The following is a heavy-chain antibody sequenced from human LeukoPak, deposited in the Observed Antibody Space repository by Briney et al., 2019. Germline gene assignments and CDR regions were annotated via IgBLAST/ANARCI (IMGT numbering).Heavy chain of an antibody. CDR3: AKRALDISGYSTIFDY. CDR1: GFSSSSYG. V-gene: IGHV3-23*01. J-gene: IGHJ4*02. D-gene: IGHD3-22*01. Sequence: GGSLRLSCAASGFSSSSYGMSWVRQAPGKGLEWVSTIGSIPGNTYYADSVKGRFTISRDNSKNTLYLQMSSLRAEDTAVYYCAKRALDISGYSTIFDYWGQGTLVTVSS. CDR2: IGSIPGNT.